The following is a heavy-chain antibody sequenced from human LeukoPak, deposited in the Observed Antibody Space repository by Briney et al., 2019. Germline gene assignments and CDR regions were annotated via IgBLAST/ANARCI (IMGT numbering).Heavy chain of an antibody. CDR2: INSDGSST. Sequence: GGSLRLSCAASGFTFSSYWMHWVRQAPGKGLVWVSRINSDGSSTSYADSVKGRFTISRDNAKNTLYLQMNSLRAEDAAAYYCAKSIDEKGGLRPSHLLFDYWGQGTLVTVSS. CDR3: AKSIDEKGGLRPSHLLFDY. V-gene: IGHV3-74*01. D-gene: IGHD4-17*01. J-gene: IGHJ4*02. CDR1: GFTFSSYW.